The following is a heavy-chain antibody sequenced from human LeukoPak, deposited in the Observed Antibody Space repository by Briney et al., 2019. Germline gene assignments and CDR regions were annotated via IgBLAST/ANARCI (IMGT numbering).Heavy chain of an antibody. CDR3: AKEVYYGDYVSPIDY. Sequence: GGSLRLSCAASGFTFSSYAMSWVRQAPGKGLEWVSAISGSGGSTYYADSVKGRFTISRDNSKSTLYLQMNSLRAEDTAVYYCAKEVYYGDYVSPIDYWGQGTLVTVSS. J-gene: IGHJ4*02. D-gene: IGHD4-17*01. CDR2: ISGSGGST. CDR1: GFTFSSYA. V-gene: IGHV3-23*01.